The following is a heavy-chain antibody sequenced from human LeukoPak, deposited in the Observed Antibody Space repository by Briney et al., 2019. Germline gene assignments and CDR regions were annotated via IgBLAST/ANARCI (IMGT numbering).Heavy chain of an antibody. CDR2: INPNSGGT. Sequence: ASVKVSCKASGGTFSSYAISWVRQAPGQGLEWMGWINPNSGGTNYAQKFQGRVTMTRDTSISTAYMELSRLRSDDTAVYYCARGVAYEDFWSGYYTPYYYYMDVWGKGTTVTVSS. V-gene: IGHV1-2*02. D-gene: IGHD3-3*02. J-gene: IGHJ6*03. CDR1: GGTFSSYA. CDR3: ARGVAYEDFWSGYYTPYYYYMDV.